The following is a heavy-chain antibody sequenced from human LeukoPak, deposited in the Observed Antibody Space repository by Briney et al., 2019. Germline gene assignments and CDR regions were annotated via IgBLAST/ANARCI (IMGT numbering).Heavy chain of an antibody. V-gene: IGHV1-2*04. CDR2: INPNSGGT. Sequence: ASVKVSCKASGYTFTGYYMHWVRQAPGQGLEWMGWINPNSGGTNYAQKFRGWVTMTRDTSISTAYMELSRLRSDDTAVYYCARGAGLAAAGGYFQHWGQGTLVTVSS. CDR3: ARGAGLAAAGGYFQH. D-gene: IGHD6-13*01. CDR1: GYTFTGYY. J-gene: IGHJ1*01.